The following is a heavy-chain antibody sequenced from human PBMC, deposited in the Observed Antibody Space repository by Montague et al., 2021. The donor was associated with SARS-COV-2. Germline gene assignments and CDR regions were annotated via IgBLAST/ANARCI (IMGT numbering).Heavy chain of an antibody. Sequence: SETLSLTCSGYGGSITGYDWNWIRLHPDKGPESYGDISQNERTNNNPSLKSRVIISVDTSTNQFSLKLNSVTAADTAVYYCARRGSSVWGVTGSAECDYWGQGILVIVSS. CDR1: GGSITGYD. V-gene: IGHV4-34*01. J-gene: IGHJ4*02. CDR2: ISQNERT. CDR3: ARRGSSVWGVTGSAECDY. D-gene: IGHD3-10*01.